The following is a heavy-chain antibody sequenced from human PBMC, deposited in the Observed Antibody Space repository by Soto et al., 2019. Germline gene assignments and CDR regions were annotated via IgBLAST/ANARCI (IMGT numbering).Heavy chain of an antibody. CDR3: VKNPDEIVPGAAYY. Sequence: EVQLLASGGSLVQPVGSLRLSCPASGFTFSVYGMTWVRQGPGKGLEWVSFITAHGGTAYYEDSVEGRFTISRDNSKNTLYLHKTSRRVEDTAVYYCVKNPDEIVPGAAYYWGQGTLVTVSS. CDR2: ITAHGGTA. D-gene: IGHD2-15*01. V-gene: IGHV3-23*01. J-gene: IGHJ4*02. CDR1: GFTFSVYG.